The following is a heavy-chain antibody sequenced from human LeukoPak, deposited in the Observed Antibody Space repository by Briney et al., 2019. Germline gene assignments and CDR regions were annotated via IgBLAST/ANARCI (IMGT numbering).Heavy chain of an antibody. CDR3: AKDEVVVLSTSFDFGH. J-gene: IGHJ4*02. D-gene: IGHD2-15*01. CDR2: ISGSGRNT. Sequence: GGSLRLSCVVSGFTFSTYAMSWVRQAPGKGLEWVAFISGSGRNTYYADSVKGRFTIFRDNFRNTLSLQMNFLRPDDTAIYYCAKDEVVVLSTSFDFGHWGQGTLVAVSS. CDR1: GFTFSTYA. V-gene: IGHV3-23*01.